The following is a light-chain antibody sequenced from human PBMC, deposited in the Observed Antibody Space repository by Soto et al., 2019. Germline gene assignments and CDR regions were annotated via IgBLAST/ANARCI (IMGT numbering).Light chain of an antibody. J-gene: IGKJ3*01. CDR1: QSVSSN. V-gene: IGKV3-15*01. CDR2: DAS. CDR3: QQYNNWPLT. Sequence: EIVMTQSPATLSVSPGERATLSCRAGQSVSSNLAGYQQHPGQAPRLLIYDASTRATGIPARFSGSGYETEFTLTISSRQSDDFAVYCCQQYNNWPLTFGPGTKVDIK.